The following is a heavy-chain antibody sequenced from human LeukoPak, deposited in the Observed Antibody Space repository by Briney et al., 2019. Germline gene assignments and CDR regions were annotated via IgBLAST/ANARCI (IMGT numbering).Heavy chain of an antibody. J-gene: IGHJ4*02. CDR3: ARGYSSSWYERDRFDY. Sequence: GASVKVSCKASGYTFTSYGISWVRQAPGQGLEWMGWISAYNGNTNYAQKLQGRVTMTTDTSSSTAYMELRSLRSDDTAVYYCARGYSSSWYERDRFDYWGQGTLVTVSS. CDR2: ISAYNGNT. CDR1: GYTFTSYG. V-gene: IGHV1-18*01. D-gene: IGHD6-13*01.